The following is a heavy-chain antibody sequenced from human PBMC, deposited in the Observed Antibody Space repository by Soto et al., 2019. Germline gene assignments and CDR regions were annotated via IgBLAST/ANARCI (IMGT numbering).Heavy chain of an antibody. V-gene: IGHV4-59*08. Sequence: SETLSLTCTVSGGSISSYYWSWIRQPPGKGLEWIGYIYYSGSTNYNPSLKSRVTISVDTSKNQFSLKLSSVTAADTAVYYCARHGAWGYSSSPDYWGQGTLVTVSS. D-gene: IGHD6-13*01. CDR3: ARHGAWGYSSSPDY. CDR1: GGSISSYY. CDR2: IYYSGST. J-gene: IGHJ4*02.